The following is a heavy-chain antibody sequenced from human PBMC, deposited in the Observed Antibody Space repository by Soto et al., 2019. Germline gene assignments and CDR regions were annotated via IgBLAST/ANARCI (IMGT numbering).Heavy chain of an antibody. D-gene: IGHD6-13*01. Sequence: PSETLSLTCTVSGGSISSYYWSWIRQPPGKGLEWIGYIYYSGSTNYNPSLKSRVTISVDTSKNQFSLKLSSVTAADTAVYYCARRYSSSWPYYFDYWGQGTLVTVSS. V-gene: IGHV4-59*08. J-gene: IGHJ4*02. CDR2: IYYSGST. CDR3: ARRYSSSWPYYFDY. CDR1: GGSISSYY.